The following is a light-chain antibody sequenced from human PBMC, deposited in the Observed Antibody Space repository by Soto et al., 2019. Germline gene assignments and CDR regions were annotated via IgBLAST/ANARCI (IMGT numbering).Light chain of an antibody. V-gene: IGKV1-5*03. CDR2: RAS. J-gene: IGKJ3*01. Sequence: DIQMTQSPSTLSASVGDRVTITCRASQSISSWLAWYQQKPGKAPKLLIYRASSLESGVPSRFSGSGSGTEFTLTIISLQPDDFATYYCQQYNSYTFGPGTKVDIK. CDR1: QSISSW. CDR3: QQYNSYT.